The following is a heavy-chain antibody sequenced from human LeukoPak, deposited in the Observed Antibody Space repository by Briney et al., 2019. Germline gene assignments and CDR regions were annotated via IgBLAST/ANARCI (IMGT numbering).Heavy chain of an antibody. Sequence: GGSLRLSCAASGNYWMHWVRQVPGKGLVWVSHINSDGSWTSYADSVKGRFTISRDNSKNTLYLQMNSLRAEDTAVYYCARDGYSSGWCSSFDYWGQGTLVTVSS. CDR3: ARDGYSSGWCSSFDY. CDR2: INSDGSWT. D-gene: IGHD6-19*01. V-gene: IGHV3-74*01. J-gene: IGHJ4*02. CDR1: GNYW.